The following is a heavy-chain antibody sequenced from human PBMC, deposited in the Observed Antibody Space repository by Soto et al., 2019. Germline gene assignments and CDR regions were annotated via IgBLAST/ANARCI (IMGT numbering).Heavy chain of an antibody. CDR3: VKDSLVWAPYSSFQP. V-gene: IGHV3-23*01. CDR2: ISGSGGGT. D-gene: IGHD2-21*01. Sequence: EVQLLESGGGSVQPGGSLRLSCAASGFTFSTYAVGWVRQAPGKGLEWVSVISGSGGGTYYADSVKGRLTISRDNSMYIRLVQMNRLRVYDTVVYYCVKDSLVWAPYSSFQPWGQGTRVTVSS. J-gene: IGHJ1*01. CDR1: GFTFSTYA.